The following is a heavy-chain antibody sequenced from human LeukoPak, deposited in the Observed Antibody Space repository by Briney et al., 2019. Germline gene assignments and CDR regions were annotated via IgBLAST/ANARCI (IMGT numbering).Heavy chain of an antibody. D-gene: IGHD3-3*01. CDR1: GFAFSNFA. CDR3: AKMEGQRLYDYCMDV. J-gene: IGHJ6*03. Sequence: GGSLRLSCAASGFAFSNFAVSWVRQVPGKGLEWVSAMSGSGYYTYYVESVKGRFTISRDNSKNTLYLHMNSLRADDTAVYYCAKMEGQRLYDYCMDVWGRGTTVTVSS. V-gene: IGHV3-23*01. CDR2: MSGSGYYT.